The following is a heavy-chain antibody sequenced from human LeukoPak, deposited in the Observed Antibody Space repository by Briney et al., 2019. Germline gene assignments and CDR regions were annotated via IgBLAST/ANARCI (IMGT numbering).Heavy chain of an antibody. D-gene: IGHD3-22*01. CDR3: ARGNPLYYDSPPDK. J-gene: IGHJ4*02. Sequence: ASVKVSCTASGYTFINFDINWVRQAAGQGPEWMGWMNPKSGVTGYARKSQGRVTMTRNISISAAYMELSSLTSEDTALYYCARGNPLYYDSPPDKWGQGSPVTVSS. CDR2: MNPKSGVT. V-gene: IGHV1-8*01. CDR1: GYTFINFD.